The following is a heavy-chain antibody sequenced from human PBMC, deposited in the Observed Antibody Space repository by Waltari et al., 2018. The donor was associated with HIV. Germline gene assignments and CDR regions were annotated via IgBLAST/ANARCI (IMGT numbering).Heavy chain of an antibody. J-gene: IGHJ4*02. Sequence: VQLVESGGGLVKPGESLRPSGAASGSPLTNAWMCWVRQAPGKGVEWVGRIKSEDDGGTTDYAAPVKGRFTISRDDSKNALYLQMNSLKTEDTALYYCTSTGGGITDYWGQGTLVTVSS. CDR1: GSPLTNAW. V-gene: IGHV3-15*01. D-gene: IGHD2-15*01. CDR2: IKSEDDGGTT. CDR3: TSTGGGITDY.